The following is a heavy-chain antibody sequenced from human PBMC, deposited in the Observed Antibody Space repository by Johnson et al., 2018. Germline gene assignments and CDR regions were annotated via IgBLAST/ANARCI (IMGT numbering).Heavy chain of an antibody. Sequence: VQLVESGGGLVQPGGSLRLSCAASGFTFSSYAMHWVRQAPGKGLEYVSAISSNGGNTYYANSVKGRFTISRDNSKNTLCLQSGSLSAEDMSVYYCARRGQGIKLDVGGKGTTVTVS. V-gene: IGHV3-64*01. D-gene: IGHD3-10*01. J-gene: IGHJ6*03. CDR3: ARRGQGIKLDV. CDR2: ISSNGGNT. CDR1: GFTFSSYA.